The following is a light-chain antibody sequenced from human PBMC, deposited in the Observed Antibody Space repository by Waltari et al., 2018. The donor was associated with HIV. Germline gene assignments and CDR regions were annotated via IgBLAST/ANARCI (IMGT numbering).Light chain of an antibody. J-gene: IGKJ1*01. CDR1: QSVSSN. CDR2: GAS. CDR3: QQYNNWLGT. V-gene: IGKV3-15*01. Sequence: EIVITQSPATLSVSPGERATLSCRATQSVSSNLAWYQQKPGQAPRLLIYGASTRATGIPARFSGSGSGTEFTLTISSLQSEDVAVYYCQQYNNWLGTFGQGTKVEIK.